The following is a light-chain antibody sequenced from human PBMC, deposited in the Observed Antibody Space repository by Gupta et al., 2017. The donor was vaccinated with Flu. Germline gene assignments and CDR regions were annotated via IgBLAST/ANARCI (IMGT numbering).Light chain of an antibody. CDR3: QQRSNWPPT. CDR1: QSVSSY. V-gene: IGKV3-11*01. Sequence: TLSQSPGERATLSCWASQSVSSYLAWYQQKPGQAPRLLIYDASTRATGIPARFSGSGSGTDFTLTISRREPEDFAVYYCQQRSNWPPTFGQGTKVEIK. CDR2: DAS. J-gene: IGKJ1*01.